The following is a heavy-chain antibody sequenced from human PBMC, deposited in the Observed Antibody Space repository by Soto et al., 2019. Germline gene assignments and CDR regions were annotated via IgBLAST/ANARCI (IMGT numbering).Heavy chain of an antibody. D-gene: IGHD2-8*02. CDR1: GFTFADYG. V-gene: IGHV3-9*01. Sequence: EVQLVESGGGLVQPGRSLRLSCAASGFTFADYGIHWVRQPPGKGLEWVSGISFYSGSIGYADSVKGRFTISRDNAKNSLYLQMNSLRTEDTALYYCAKSTGGTANGMDVWGQGTTVTVSS. J-gene: IGHJ6*02. CDR2: ISFYSGSI. CDR3: AKSTGGTANGMDV.